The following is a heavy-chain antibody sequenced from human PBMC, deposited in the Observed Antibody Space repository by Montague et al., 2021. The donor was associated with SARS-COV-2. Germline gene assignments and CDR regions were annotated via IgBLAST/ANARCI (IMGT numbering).Heavy chain of an antibody. D-gene: IGHD2-21*02. CDR2: IYYSGST. CDR1: GGSISSSSYY. V-gene: IGHV4-39*01. Sequence: SETLSLTCTVSGGSISSSSYYWGWIRQPPGKGLEWIGSIYYSGSTYYNPSLKSRVTISVDTSKNQFSLKLSSVTAADTAVYYCARLLPDGTVVATDIPFDSWGQGTLVTVSS. J-gene: IGHJ4*02. CDR3: ARLLPDGTVVATDIPFDS.